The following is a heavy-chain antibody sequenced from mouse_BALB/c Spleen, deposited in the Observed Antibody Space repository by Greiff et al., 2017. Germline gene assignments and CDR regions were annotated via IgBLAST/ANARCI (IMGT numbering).Heavy chain of an antibody. CDR3: ARKGGNYVGWYFDV. V-gene: IGHV5-17*02. D-gene: IGHD2-1*01. Sequence: EVQVVESGGGLVQPGGSRKLSCAASGFTFSSFGMHWVRQAPEKGLEWVAYISSGSSTIYYADTVKGRFTISRDNPKNTLFLQMTSLRSEDTAMYYCARKGGNYVGWYFDVWGAGTTVTVSS. J-gene: IGHJ1*01. CDR1: GFTFSSFG. CDR2: ISSGSSTI.